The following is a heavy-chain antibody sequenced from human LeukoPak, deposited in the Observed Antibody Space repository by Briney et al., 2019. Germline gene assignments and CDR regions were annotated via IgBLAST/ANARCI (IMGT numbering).Heavy chain of an antibody. CDR3: ARAPPPMYSSSAPFDS. Sequence: PSETLSLTCSVSGGSISTYYWSWIRQAPGKGLEWIGYIYTTGSPDYNPSLKSRVAISVDTSRNQVSLRPASVTAADTAVYYCARAPPPMYSSSAPFDSWGQGTLVTVSS. V-gene: IGHV4-4*09. J-gene: IGHJ4*02. D-gene: IGHD6-6*01. CDR2: IYTTGSP. CDR1: GGSISTYY.